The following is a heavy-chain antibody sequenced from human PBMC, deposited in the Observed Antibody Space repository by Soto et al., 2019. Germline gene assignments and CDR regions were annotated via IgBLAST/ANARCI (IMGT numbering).Heavy chain of an antibody. D-gene: IGHD1-26*01. CDR2: IYYSGST. V-gene: IGHV4-61*01. J-gene: IGHJ4*02. CDR1: GGSASSGSYY. CDR3: ARVRGGGPFDD. Sequence: PXETLSLTCTVSGGSASSGSYYWSWIRQPPGKGLEWIGYIYYSGSTNYNPSLKSRVTISVDTSKNQFSLKLSSVAAADTAVYYCARVRGGGPFDDWGQGNLVTVSS.